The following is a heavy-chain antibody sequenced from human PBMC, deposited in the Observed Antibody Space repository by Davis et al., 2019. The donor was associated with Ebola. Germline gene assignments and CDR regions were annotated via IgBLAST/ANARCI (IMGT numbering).Heavy chain of an antibody. Sequence: GESLKISCAASGFTFSSYAMSWVRQAPGKGLEWVSAISGSGGSTYYADSVKDRFTISRDNSKNTLYLQMNSLRAEDTAVYYCAKDFVVVPAAIYYYYGMDVWGKGTTVTVSS. CDR2: ISGSGGST. CDR3: AKDFVVVPAAIYYYYGMDV. V-gene: IGHV3-23*01. J-gene: IGHJ6*04. D-gene: IGHD2-2*01. CDR1: GFTFSSYA.